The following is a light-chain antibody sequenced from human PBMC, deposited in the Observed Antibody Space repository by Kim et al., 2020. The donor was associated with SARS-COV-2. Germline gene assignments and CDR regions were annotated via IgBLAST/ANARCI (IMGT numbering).Light chain of an antibody. CDR3: QSYDSSLSAVV. J-gene: IGLJ2*01. CDR2: GNN. Sequence: QSVLTQPPSVSGAPGQRVTISCTGSSSNIGAGYDVLWYQQLPGTAPKLLIYGNNNRPSGVPDRFSGSKSGTSASLAITGLQAEDEADYYCQSYDSSLSAVVFGGGTQLTVL. CDR1: SSNIGAGYD. V-gene: IGLV1-40*01.